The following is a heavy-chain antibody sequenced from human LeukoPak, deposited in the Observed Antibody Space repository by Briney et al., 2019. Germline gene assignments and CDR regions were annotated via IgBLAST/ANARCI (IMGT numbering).Heavy chain of an antibody. J-gene: IGHJ5*02. D-gene: IGHD3-16*01. Sequence: SVKVSCKASGGTFSSYAISWVRQAPGQGLEWMGRIIPILGIANYAQKLQGRVTMTTDTSTSTAYMELRSLRSDDTAVYYCARDYGAVFDPWGQGTLVTVSS. CDR2: IIPILGIA. CDR1: GGTFSSYA. CDR3: ARDYGAVFDP. V-gene: IGHV1-69*04.